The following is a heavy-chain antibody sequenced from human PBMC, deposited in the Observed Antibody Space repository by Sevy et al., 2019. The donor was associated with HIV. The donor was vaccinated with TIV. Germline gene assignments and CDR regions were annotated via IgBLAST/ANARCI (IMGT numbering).Heavy chain of an antibody. D-gene: IGHD3-22*01. CDR2: ISGISNYI. Sequence: GGSLRLSCAASGFTFSSYSMNWVRQAPGKGLEWVSSISGISNYIYYADSMKGRFTVSRDNARNSLYLQMNSLRAEDTAVYYCARLKDDSSGYTFGYWGQGTLVTVSS. J-gene: IGHJ4*02. CDR3: ARLKDDSSGYTFGY. V-gene: IGHV3-21*04. CDR1: GFTFSSYS.